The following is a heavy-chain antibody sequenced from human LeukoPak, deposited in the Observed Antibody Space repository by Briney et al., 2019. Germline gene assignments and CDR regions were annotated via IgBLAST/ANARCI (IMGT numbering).Heavy chain of an antibody. CDR1: GYTFTGYY. CDR3: ARGSDDFWSGYSPSY. J-gene: IGHJ4*02. Sequence: ASVKVSCKASGYTFTGYYMHWVRQAPGQGLEWMGWINPNGGGTNYAQKFQGRVTMTRDTSISTAYMELSRLRSDDTAVYYCARGSDDFWSGYSPSYWGQGTLVTVSS. D-gene: IGHD3-3*01. CDR2: INPNGGGT. V-gene: IGHV1-2*02.